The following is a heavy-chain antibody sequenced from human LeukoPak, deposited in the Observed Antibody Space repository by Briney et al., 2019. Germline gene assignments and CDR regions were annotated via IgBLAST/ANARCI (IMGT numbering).Heavy chain of an antibody. CDR1: GGSISSYY. CDR2: IYTSGST. J-gene: IGHJ3*02. D-gene: IGHD5-12*01. V-gene: IGHV4-4*07. CDR3: ARDPVAPRRGAFDI. Sequence: SETLSLTRTVSGGSISSYYWSWIRQPAGKGLEWIGRIYTSGSTNYNPSLKSRVTMSVDTSKNQFSLKLSSVTAADTAVYYCARDPVAPRRGAFDIWGQGTMVTVSS.